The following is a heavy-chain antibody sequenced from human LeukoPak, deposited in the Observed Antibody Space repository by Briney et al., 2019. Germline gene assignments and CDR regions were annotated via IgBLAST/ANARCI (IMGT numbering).Heavy chain of an antibody. CDR2: ISWNSGSI. D-gene: IGHD6-19*01. V-gene: IGHV3-9*01. Sequence: SLRLSCAASGFTFSSYWMGWVRQAPGKGLEWVSGISWNSGSIGYADSVKGRFTISRDNAKNSLYLQMNSLRAEDTALYYCAKDSSGGIDYWGQGTLVTVSS. CDR3: AKDSSGGIDY. CDR1: GFTFSSYW. J-gene: IGHJ4*02.